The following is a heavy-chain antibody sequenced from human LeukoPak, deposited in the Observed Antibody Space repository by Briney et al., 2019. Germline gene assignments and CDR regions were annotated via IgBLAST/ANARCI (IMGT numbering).Heavy chain of an antibody. CDR1: GGSISSYY. J-gene: IGHJ5*02. D-gene: IGHD3-3*01. CDR3: ARAFGVVIRGDNWFDP. CDR2: IYYSGST. V-gene: IGHV4-59*01. Sequence: PSETLSLTCTVSGGSISSYYWSWIRQPPGKGLEWIGYIYYSGSTNYNPSLKSRVTISVDTPKNQFSLKLSSVTAADTAVYYCARAFGVVIRGDNWFDPWGQGTLVTVSS.